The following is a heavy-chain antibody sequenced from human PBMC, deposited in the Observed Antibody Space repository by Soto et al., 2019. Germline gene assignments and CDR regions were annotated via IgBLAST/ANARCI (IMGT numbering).Heavy chain of an antibody. CDR3: ARDSRVYVYYVDNWFHS. CDR2: ISAYNGNT. J-gene: IGHJ5*01. D-gene: IGHD5-12*01. Sequence: DSVNVSCKASGYTFTSYGISWVRQAPGQGLEWMGWISAYNGNTNYAQKLQGRVNMTTDTSTSTAYMEPRSLRSDDTAVYYCARDSRVYVYYVDNWFHSCDQGTLVTVSS. CDR1: GYTFTSYG. V-gene: IGHV1-18*01.